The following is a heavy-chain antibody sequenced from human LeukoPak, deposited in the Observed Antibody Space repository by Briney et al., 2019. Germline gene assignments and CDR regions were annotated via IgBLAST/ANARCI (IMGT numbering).Heavy chain of an antibody. D-gene: IGHD3-22*01. V-gene: IGHV4-61*01. CDR3: ATHTYSYDSSGYLPGSFDI. CDR1: SGSVSSGSYY. J-gene: IGHJ3*02. Sequence: SETLSLTCTVFSGSVSSGSYYWRWIRQPPGKGLEWIGYIYYSGSTKYTPSLESRVTISVDSSKNQFSLKLSSVTAADTAVYYCATHTYSYDSSGYLPGSFDIWGQGTMVTVSS. CDR2: IYYSGST.